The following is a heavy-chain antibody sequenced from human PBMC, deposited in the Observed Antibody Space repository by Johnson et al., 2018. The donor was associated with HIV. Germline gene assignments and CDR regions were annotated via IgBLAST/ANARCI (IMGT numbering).Heavy chain of an antibody. V-gene: IGHV3-7*01. D-gene: IGHD4-17*01. CDR3: ARDGGNDYGDYVGGGALDI. Sequence: EKLVESGGGVVQPGRSLRLSCAASGFTFRNFWMNWVRQAPGKGLVWVANINQEGGGKYYVDSVKGRFTISRDNSKNTLYLQMNSLRAEDTAVYYCARDGGNDYGDYVGGGALDIWGQGTMVTVSS. CDR2: INQEGGGK. J-gene: IGHJ3*02. CDR1: GFTFRNFW.